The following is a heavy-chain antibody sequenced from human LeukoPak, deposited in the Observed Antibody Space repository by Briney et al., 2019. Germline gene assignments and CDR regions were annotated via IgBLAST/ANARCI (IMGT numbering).Heavy chain of an antibody. Sequence: GGSLRLSCAASGFTFDDYGMSWVRQAPGKGLEWVSGINWNGGSTGYAVSVKGRFTISRDKAKNSLYMQMNSLRAEDTALYYCARVWFAAAGTGAFDIWGQGTMVTVSS. CDR1: GFTFDDYG. CDR3: ARVWFAAAGTGAFDI. D-gene: IGHD6-13*01. CDR2: INWNGGST. J-gene: IGHJ3*02. V-gene: IGHV3-20*04.